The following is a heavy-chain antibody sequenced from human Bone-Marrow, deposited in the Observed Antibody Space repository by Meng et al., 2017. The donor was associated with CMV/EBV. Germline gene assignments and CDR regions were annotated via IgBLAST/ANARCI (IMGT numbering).Heavy chain of an antibody. CDR1: GFSFSSYW. J-gene: IGHJ4*02. CDR2: IKQDGSEK. CDR3: VSRDSYYPD. Sequence: GESLKISCAASGFSFSSYWMSWVRQAPGKGLEWVANIKQDGSEKYYVDSVKGRFTISRDNPKNSLYLQMNYLRAEDTAVYYCVSRDSYYPDWGQGTLVNVDS. V-gene: IGHV3-7*01. D-gene: IGHD1-26*01.